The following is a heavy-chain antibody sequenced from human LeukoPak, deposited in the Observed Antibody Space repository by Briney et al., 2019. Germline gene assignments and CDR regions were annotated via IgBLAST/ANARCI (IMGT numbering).Heavy chain of an antibody. Sequence: GGSLRLSCAASGFTFSSYGMHGVGPAPGKGREWVAVIWYDGSNKNYATSVKGRFTISKDNSKNPFYLQLNSLRAEDTAVYYCARDGRISYYDSSDPFDYWGQGTLVTVSS. CDR1: GFTFSSYG. CDR2: IWYDGSNK. J-gene: IGHJ4*02. V-gene: IGHV3-33*01. D-gene: IGHD3-22*01. CDR3: ARDGRISYYDSSDPFDY.